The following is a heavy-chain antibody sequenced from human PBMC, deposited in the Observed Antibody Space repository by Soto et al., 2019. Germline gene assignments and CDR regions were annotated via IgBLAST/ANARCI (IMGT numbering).Heavy chain of an antibody. J-gene: IGHJ6*02. CDR3: ATRSGGAAAGMDYYYYGMDV. Sequence: PSETLSLTCTVSGGSISSYYWSWIRQPAGKGLEWIGRIYTSGSTNYNPSLKSRVTMSVDTSKNQFSLKLSSVTAADTAVYYCATRSGGAAAGMDYYYYGMDVWGQGTMVTVSS. CDR1: GGSISSYY. V-gene: IGHV4-4*07. CDR2: IYTSGST. D-gene: IGHD6-13*01.